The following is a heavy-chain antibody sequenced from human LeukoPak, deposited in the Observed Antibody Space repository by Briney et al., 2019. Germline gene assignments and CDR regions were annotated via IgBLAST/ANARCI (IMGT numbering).Heavy chain of an antibody. CDR1: GYTFTSYG. CDR2: ISAYNGNT. D-gene: IGHD3-22*01. CDR3: AREMLYYYDSSGYPRGGAFDI. V-gene: IGHV1-18*01. J-gene: IGHJ3*02. Sequence: ASVKVSCKASGYTFTSYGISWVRQAPGQGLEWMGWISAYNGNTNYAQKLQGRVTMTTDTSTSTAYMELRSLRSDDADVYYCAREMLYYYDSSGYPRGGAFDIWGQGKMVTVSS.